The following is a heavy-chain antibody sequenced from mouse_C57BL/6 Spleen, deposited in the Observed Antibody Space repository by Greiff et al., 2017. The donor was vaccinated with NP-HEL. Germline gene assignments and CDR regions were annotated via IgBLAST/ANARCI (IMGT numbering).Heavy chain of an antibody. D-gene: IGHD2-2*01. CDR2: INPSNGGT. CDR3: ARRGWLRRGFAY. V-gene: IGHV1-53*01. J-gene: IGHJ3*01. Sequence: QVQLKQPGTELVKPGASVKLSCKASGYTFTSYWMHWVKQRPGKGLEWIGNINPSNGGTNYNEKFKSKATLTVDKSSSTAYMQLSSLTSEDSAVYYCARRGWLRRGFAYWGQGTLVTVSA. CDR1: GYTFTSYW.